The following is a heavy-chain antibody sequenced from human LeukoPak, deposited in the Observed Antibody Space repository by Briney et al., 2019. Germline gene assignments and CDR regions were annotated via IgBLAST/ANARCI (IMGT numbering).Heavy chain of an antibody. CDR2: IYYSGST. CDR1: GGSISSGGYY. J-gene: IGHJ4*02. D-gene: IGHD5-18*01. Sequence: SETPSLTCTVSGGSISSGGYYWSWIRQHPGKGLEWIGYIYYSGSTYYNPSLKSRVTISVDTSKNQFSLKLSSVTAADTAVYYCARVVDSYGPNFDYWGQGTLVTVSS. V-gene: IGHV4-31*03. CDR3: ARVVDSYGPNFDY.